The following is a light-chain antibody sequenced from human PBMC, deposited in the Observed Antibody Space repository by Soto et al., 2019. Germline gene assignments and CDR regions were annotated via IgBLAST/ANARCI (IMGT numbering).Light chain of an antibody. CDR1: QSVSTY. J-gene: IGKJ2*01. CDR2: GAS. CDR3: QQYGGSTYT. Sequence: EIVLTQSPATLSLSPGERATLSCRASQSVSTYLAWYQQRPGQAPRLLIYGASRRAAGIPDRFSGSGSGTDFTLTIRRLEPEDFAVYYCQQYGGSTYTFGQGTKVDIK. V-gene: IGKV3-20*01.